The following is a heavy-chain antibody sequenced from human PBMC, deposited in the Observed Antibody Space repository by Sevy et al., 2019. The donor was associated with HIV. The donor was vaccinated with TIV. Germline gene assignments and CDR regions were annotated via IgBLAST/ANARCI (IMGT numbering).Heavy chain of an antibody. V-gene: IGHV3-30*18. CDR2: ISYDGSGE. D-gene: IGHD3-10*01. Sequence: GGSLRLSCAASGFTFRSYGMHWVRQAPGKGLDWVAVISYDGSGESYTGSVKGRFTIYRDNSKNTLYLQMNSLRPEGTAVYYCANIGWFGELPHYYYGMDVWGQGTTVTVSS. CDR1: GFTFRSYG. J-gene: IGHJ6*02. CDR3: ANIGWFGELPHYYYGMDV.